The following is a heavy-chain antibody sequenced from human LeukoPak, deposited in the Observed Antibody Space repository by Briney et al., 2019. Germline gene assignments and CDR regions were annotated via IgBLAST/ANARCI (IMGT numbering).Heavy chain of an antibody. CDR3: ARTRDGYKFGFDY. J-gene: IGHJ4*02. V-gene: IGHV1-69*05. D-gene: IGHD5-24*01. Sequence: SVKVSCKASGGTFRDYAFSWVRQAPGQGLEWMGAIIPIFGTGEYAQKFQGRVTITTDESTSTVYMEMSNLRSEDTAVYYCARTRDGYKFGFDYWGQGTLVAVSS. CDR2: IIPIFGTG. CDR1: GGTFRDYA.